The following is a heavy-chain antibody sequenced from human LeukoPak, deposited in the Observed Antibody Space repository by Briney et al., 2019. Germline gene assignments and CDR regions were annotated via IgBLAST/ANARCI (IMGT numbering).Heavy chain of an antibody. CDR3: ARAVPATSGYFGELDY. CDR2: INIYSGTT. Sequence: GASVKVSCKASGYTFRSYGITWVRQAPGQGLEWMGWINIYSGTTNQAEKLQGRVTMTTDISTSTAYMELRSLRSDDTAVYYCARAVPATSGYFGELDYWGQGTLVTVSS. V-gene: IGHV1-18*01. D-gene: IGHD3-22*01. J-gene: IGHJ4*02. CDR1: GYTFRSYG.